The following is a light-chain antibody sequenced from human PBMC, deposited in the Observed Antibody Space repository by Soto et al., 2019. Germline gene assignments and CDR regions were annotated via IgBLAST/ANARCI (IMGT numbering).Light chain of an antibody. CDR3: CSYAGSNNRV. CDR2: EVN. Sequence: QSALTQPPSASGSPGQSVTNSCTGTSSDVGGYNYVSWYQQHPGKAPKLMIYEVNKRPSGVPDRFSGSKSGNTASLTVSGLQAEDEADYYCCSYAGSNNRVFGTGTKLTVL. V-gene: IGLV2-8*01. J-gene: IGLJ1*01. CDR1: SSDVGGYNY.